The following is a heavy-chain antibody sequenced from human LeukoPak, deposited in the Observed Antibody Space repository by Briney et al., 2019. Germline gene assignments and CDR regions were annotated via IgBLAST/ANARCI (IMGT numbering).Heavy chain of an antibody. CDR3: ARAGGGGATND. CDR1: GGSISNYY. J-gene: IGHJ4*02. CDR2: VFSSGSS. V-gene: IGHV4-4*07. D-gene: IGHD1-26*01. Sequence: SETLSLTCTVSGGSISNYYMTWIRQPAGKGLEWIGRVFSSGSSNYNPSLRSRVRMSVDTSKNQLSLELSSVTAADTAVYYCARAGGGGATNDWGQGTLVTVSS.